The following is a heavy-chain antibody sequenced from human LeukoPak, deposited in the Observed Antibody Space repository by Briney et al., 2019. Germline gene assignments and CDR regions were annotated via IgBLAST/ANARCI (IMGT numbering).Heavy chain of an antibody. CDR3: ARARYGDYDEYYFDY. Sequence: ASVKVSCKASGGTFSSYAISWVRQAPGQGLEWMGGIIPIFGTANYAQKFQGRVTITADESTSTAYMELNSLRAEDTAVYYCARARYGDYDEYYFDYWGQGTLVTVSS. J-gene: IGHJ4*02. CDR1: GGTFSSYA. V-gene: IGHV1-69*13. CDR2: IIPIFGTA. D-gene: IGHD4-17*01.